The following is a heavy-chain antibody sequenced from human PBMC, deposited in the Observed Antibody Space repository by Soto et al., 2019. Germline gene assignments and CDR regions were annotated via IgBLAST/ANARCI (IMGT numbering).Heavy chain of an antibody. CDR2: IIPIFGTA. Sequence: IIPIFGTANYAQKFQGRVTITADESTSTAYMELSSLRSEDTAVYYCARTLMTTVTTLNYGMDVWGQGTTVTVSS. D-gene: IGHD4-4*01. CDR3: ARTLMTTVTTLNYGMDV. V-gene: IGHV1-69*01. J-gene: IGHJ6*02.